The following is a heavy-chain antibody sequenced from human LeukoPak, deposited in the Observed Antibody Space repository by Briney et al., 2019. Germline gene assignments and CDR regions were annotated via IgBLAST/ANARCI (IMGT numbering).Heavy chain of an antibody. D-gene: IGHD5-18*01. Sequence: SETLSLTCTVSGGSISSYYWSWIRQPAGKGLEWIGRIYTSGSTNYNPSLKSRVTMSVATSKNQFSLKLSSVTAADTAVYYCARDTAMVTYFDYWGQGTLVTVSS. V-gene: IGHV4-4*07. J-gene: IGHJ4*02. CDR3: ARDTAMVTYFDY. CDR2: IYTSGST. CDR1: GGSISSYY.